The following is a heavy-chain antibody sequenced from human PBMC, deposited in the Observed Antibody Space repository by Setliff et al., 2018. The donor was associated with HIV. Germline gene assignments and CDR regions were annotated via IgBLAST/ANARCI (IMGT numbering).Heavy chain of an antibody. D-gene: IGHD2-8*02. CDR3: ARVSITYWYSIPRDYYYYMDV. CDR2: INHSGST. CDR1: GASFSGYY. J-gene: IGHJ6*03. Sequence: SETLSLTCAVYGASFSGYYWSWVRQPPGKGLEWIGEINHSGSTNYNPSLKSRVTISVDTSKNQFSLKVSSVTAADTAVYYCARVSITYWYSIPRDYYYYMDVWGEGTTVTVS. V-gene: IGHV4-34*01.